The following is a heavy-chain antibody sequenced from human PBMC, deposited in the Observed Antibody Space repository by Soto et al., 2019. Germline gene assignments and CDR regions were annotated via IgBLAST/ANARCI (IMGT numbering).Heavy chain of an antibody. CDR1: GFTFSSYG. CDR3: ARAFGSSWYLDY. V-gene: IGHV3-33*01. Sequence: GGSLRLSCAASGFTFSSYGMHWVRQAPGKGLEWVAVIWYDGSNKYYADSVKGRFTISRDNSKNTLYLQMNSLRAEDTAVYYCARAFGSSWYLDYWGRGTLVTVSS. D-gene: IGHD6-13*01. J-gene: IGHJ4*02. CDR2: IWYDGSNK.